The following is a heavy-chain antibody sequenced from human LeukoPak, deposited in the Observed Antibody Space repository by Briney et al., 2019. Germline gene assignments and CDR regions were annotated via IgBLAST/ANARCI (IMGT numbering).Heavy chain of an antibody. CDR3: AKSAGNYYDSSGSGYSYYYCMDV. Sequence: GSLRLSCAASGFTFSSYGMHWVRQAPGKGLEWVAFIRYDGSNKYYADSVKGRFTISWDNSKNTLYLQMNSLRAEDTAVYYCAKSAGNYYDSSGSGYSYYYCMDVWGKGTTVTVSS. CDR2: IRYDGSNK. D-gene: IGHD3-22*01. CDR1: GFTFSSYG. V-gene: IGHV3-30*02. J-gene: IGHJ6*03.